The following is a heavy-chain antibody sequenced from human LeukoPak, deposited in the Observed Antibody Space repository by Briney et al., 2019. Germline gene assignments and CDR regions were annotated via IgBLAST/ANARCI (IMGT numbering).Heavy chain of an antibody. CDR1: GGSISSYY. CDR3: ARQAVTRPFDY. J-gene: IGHJ4*02. CDR2: IYYSGST. V-gene: IGHV4-59*04. Sequence: SETLSLTCTVSGGSISSYYWSWIRQPPGKGLEWIGYIYYSGSTYYNPSLKSRVTISVDTSKNQFSLKLSSVTAADTAVYYCARQAVTRPFDYWGQGTLVTVSS. D-gene: IGHD4-17*01.